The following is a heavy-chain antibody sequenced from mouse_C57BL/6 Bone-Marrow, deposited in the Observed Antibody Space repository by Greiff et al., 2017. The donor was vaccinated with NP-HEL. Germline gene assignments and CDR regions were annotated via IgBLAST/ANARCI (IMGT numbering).Heavy chain of an antibody. CDR3: ARDRGYYGSSGYAMDY. CDR2: ISDGGSYT. Sequence: EVQGVESGGGLVKPGGSLKLSCAASGFTFSSYAMSWVRQTPEKRLEWVATISDGGSYTYYPDNVKCRFTISRDNAKNNLYLQMSHPKSEETAMYYCARDRGYYGSSGYAMDYWGQGTSVTVSS. CDR1: GFTFSSYA. J-gene: IGHJ4*01. V-gene: IGHV5-4*01. D-gene: IGHD1-1*01.